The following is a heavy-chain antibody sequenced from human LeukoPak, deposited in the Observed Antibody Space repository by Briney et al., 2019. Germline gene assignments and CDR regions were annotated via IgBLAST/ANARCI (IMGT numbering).Heavy chain of an antibody. Sequence: SETLSLTCIVSAGSISYYHWSWIRQPAGKGLEWIGHMSAGGTATYNPSLKSRATMSLDTSKNQFSLKVTSVTDADTAIYYCARAYSGSYYDQWGQGTLATVSS. D-gene: IGHD1-26*01. J-gene: IGHJ4*02. CDR2: MSAGGTA. V-gene: IGHV4-4*07. CDR3: ARAYSGSYYDQ. CDR1: AGSISYYH.